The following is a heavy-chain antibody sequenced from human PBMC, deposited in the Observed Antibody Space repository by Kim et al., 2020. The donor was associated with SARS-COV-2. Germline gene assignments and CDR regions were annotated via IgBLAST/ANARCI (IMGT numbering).Heavy chain of an antibody. CDR1: GGTFSSYA. CDR2: IIPIFGTA. J-gene: IGHJ3*02. Sequence: SVKVSCKASGGTFSSYAISWVRQAPGQGLEWMGGIIPIFGTANYAQKFQGRVTITADESTSTAYMELSSLRSEDTAVYYCARERYIVVVPAAGGDAFDIWGQGTMVTVSS. CDR3: ARERYIVVVPAAGGDAFDI. V-gene: IGHV1-69*13. D-gene: IGHD2-2*01.